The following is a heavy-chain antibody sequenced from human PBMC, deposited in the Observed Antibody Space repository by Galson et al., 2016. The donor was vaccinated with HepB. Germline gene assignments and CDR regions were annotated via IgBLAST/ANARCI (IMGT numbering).Heavy chain of an antibody. D-gene: IGHD3-22*01. CDR1: GFTFSSYG. V-gene: IGHV3-30*03. CDR2: ISYDGSSE. CDR3: AFTPSPYYYDSSGTFDY. J-gene: IGHJ4*02. Sequence: SLRLSCAASGFTFSSYGMHWVRQAPGKGLEWVAVISYDGSSEFYADSVKGRFTISRDNSKNTLYLQMNSLRAEDTAVYYCAFTPSPYYYDSSGTFDYWGQGTLVTVSS.